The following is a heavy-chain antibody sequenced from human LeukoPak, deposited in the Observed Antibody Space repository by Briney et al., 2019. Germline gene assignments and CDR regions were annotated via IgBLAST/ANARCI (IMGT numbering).Heavy chain of an antibody. D-gene: IGHD6-13*01. CDR2: ISSTSSYI. V-gene: IGHV3-21*01. CDR1: RLTFSSNN. CDR3: AGDYSSANLWNWFDP. Sequence: GGSLRLSCTVSRLTFSSNNKISVLPTPGKRLEWVSSISSTSSYIYYADSVKGRFTVSRDNAKNSLYLQMNSLRADDTAVYYCAGDYSSANLWNWFDPWGQGTLVTVSS. J-gene: IGHJ5*02.